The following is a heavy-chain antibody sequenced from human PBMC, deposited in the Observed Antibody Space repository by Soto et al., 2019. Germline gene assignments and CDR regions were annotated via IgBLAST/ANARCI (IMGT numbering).Heavy chain of an antibody. CDR3: ARDRVGCSSTSCYKGPDY. CDR1: GFTFSSYV. CDR2: IWYDGSNK. Sequence: GGSLRLSCAASGFTFSSYVMHWVRQAPGKGLEWVAVIWYDGSNKYYADSVKGRFTISRDNSKNTLYLQMNSLRAEDTAVYYCARDRVGCSSTSCYKGPDYWGQGTLVTAPQ. J-gene: IGHJ4*02. D-gene: IGHD2-2*02. V-gene: IGHV3-33*01.